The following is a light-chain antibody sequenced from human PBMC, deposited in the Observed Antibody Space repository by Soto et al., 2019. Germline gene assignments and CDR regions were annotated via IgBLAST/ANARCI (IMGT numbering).Light chain of an antibody. CDR3: QHYGTTVYT. Sequence: DIVLTQSPGTLSLSPGERVTLSCRASQSVGSNYLAWYQQKPGQAPRLLIYAAFSRATGIPDRFSGSGSGTDFTLTITRLEPEDFAVYYCQHYGTTVYTFGQGTKLEIK. CDR1: QSVGSNY. V-gene: IGKV3-20*01. CDR2: AAF. J-gene: IGKJ2*01.